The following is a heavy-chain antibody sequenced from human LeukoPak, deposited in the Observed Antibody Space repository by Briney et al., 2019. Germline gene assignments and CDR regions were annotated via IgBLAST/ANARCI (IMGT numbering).Heavy chain of an antibody. J-gene: IGHJ4*02. V-gene: IGHV3-30-3*01. D-gene: IGHD6-13*01. CDR2: ISYDGYDK. Sequence: GGSLRLSCAASGFAFNDYAMYWVRQTPGKGLEWVTLISYDGYDKSYADSVGGRFTISRDNSKNTLYLQMDSLRSEDTAVNYCARDFFPIVDSSWYEIGYWGQGTLVTVSS. CDR3: ARDFFPIVDSSWYEIGY. CDR1: GFAFNDYA.